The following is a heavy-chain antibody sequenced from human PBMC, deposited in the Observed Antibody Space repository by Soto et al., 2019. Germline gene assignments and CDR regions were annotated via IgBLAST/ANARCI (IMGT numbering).Heavy chain of an antibody. CDR2: ISSGSSYI. Sequence: GGSLRLSCAASGYTFSTYTMNWVRQAPGKGLEWISSISSGSSYIYYAGSVKGRFTISRDNAKNSLFLQMNSLRADDTAVYYCARDILSGGAYPDSWGQGTKVTVSS. D-gene: IGHD3-10*01. CDR3: ARDILSGGAYPDS. V-gene: IGHV3-21*01. CDR1: GYTFSTYT. J-gene: IGHJ5*01.